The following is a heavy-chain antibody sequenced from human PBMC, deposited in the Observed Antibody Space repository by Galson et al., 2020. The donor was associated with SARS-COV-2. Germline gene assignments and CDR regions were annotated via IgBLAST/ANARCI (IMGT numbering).Heavy chain of an antibody. CDR1: GFTFSDYY. Sequence: GESLKISCAASGFTFSDYYMSWIRQAPGKGLEWVSYISSSGSTIYYADSVKGRFTISRDNAKNSLYLQMNSLRAEDTAVYYCARGPDKQVVWSGYLGTYAFDIWGQGTMVTVSS. CDR2: ISSSGSTI. D-gene: IGHD3-3*01. CDR3: ARGPDKQVVWSGYLGTYAFDI. J-gene: IGHJ3*02. V-gene: IGHV3-11*01.